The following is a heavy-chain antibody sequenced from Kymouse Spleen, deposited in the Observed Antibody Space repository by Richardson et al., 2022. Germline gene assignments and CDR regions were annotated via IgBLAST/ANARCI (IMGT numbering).Heavy chain of an antibody. CDR1: GFTFSSYS. J-gene: IGHJ4*02. CDR3: ARDGNYSKNFDY. Sequence: EVQLVESGGGLVKPGGSLRLSCAASGFTFSSYSMNWVRQAPGKGLEWVSSISSSSSYIYYADSVKGRFTISRDNAKNSLYLQMNSLRAEDTAVYYCARDGNYSKNFDYWGQGTLVTVSS. CDR2: ISSSSSYI. V-gene: IGHV3-21*03. D-gene: IGHD4-11,IGHD4-11*01.